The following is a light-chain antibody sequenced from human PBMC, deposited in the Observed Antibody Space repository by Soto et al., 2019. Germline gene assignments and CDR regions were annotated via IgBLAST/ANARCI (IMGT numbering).Light chain of an antibody. CDR2: GAS. Sequence: EIVMTQSPATLSVSPGERATLSCRASRSVSSNLAWYQQKPGQAPRLLMYGASTRATGIPARFSGSGSGTEFTPTISSLQPEDFATYYCQKYNSPPRTFGQGTKVEIK. CDR1: RSVSSN. J-gene: IGKJ1*01. CDR3: QKYNSPPRT. V-gene: IGKV3-15*01.